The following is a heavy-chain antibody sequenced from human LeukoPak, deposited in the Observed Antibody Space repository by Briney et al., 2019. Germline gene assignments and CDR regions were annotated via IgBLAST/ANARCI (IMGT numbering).Heavy chain of an antibody. CDR2: IYYSGST. CDR3: ARLDPDPVRYSFDY. Sequence: SETLSLTCTVSGGSISSSSYYWGWIRQPPGRGLEWIGSIYYSGSTYYNPSLKSRVTISVDTSKNQFSLKLSSVTAADTAVYYCARLDPDPVRYSFDYWGQGTLVTVSS. CDR1: GGSISSSSYY. J-gene: IGHJ4*02. D-gene: IGHD3-9*01. V-gene: IGHV4-39*01.